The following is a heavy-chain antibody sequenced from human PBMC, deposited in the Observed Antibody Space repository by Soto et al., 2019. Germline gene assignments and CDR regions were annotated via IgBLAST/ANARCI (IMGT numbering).Heavy chain of an antibody. CDR3: AKETIARRSPYDY. Sequence: PGGSLRVSCAPSGFTFISYAMNWVRQAPGKGLEWVAVISNDGTNQDYADSVRGRFTISRDNSENMVYLQMHSVREEDTAVYYCAKETIARRSPYDYWGQGTLVTVSS. J-gene: IGHJ4*02. CDR2: ISNDGTNQ. V-gene: IGHV3-30*18. D-gene: IGHD3-16*02. CDR1: GFTFISYA.